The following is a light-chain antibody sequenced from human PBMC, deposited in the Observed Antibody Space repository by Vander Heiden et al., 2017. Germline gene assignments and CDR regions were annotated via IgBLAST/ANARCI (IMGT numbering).Light chain of an antibody. V-gene: IGKV1-39*01. CDR1: QSISSY. J-gene: IGKJ1*01. CDR3: HQSDTTPQT. CDR2: AAS. Sequence: IQMTQSPSSLSASVGDRVTITCRASQSISSYLNWYQQKPGKAPKLLIYAASSLQSAVPSRFNGRGSGRDFTLTISRMHPEDFATYYCHQSDTTPQTFGQGTKVEIK.